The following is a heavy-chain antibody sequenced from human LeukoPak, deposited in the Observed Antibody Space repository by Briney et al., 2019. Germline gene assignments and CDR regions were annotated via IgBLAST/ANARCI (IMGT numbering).Heavy chain of an antibody. D-gene: IGHD1-14*01. V-gene: IGHV3-11*05. J-gene: IGHJ4*02. CDR3: VTETTEGAKDY. Sequence: GGSLRLSCAASGFTFSTYAMSWVRQAPGKGLAWVSYISSSSHYTNYEASVRGRFIISRDNARDSVYLQMNSLRVEDTAIYYCVTETTEGAKDYWGQGTLVTVSS. CDR2: ISSSSHYT. CDR1: GFTFSTYA.